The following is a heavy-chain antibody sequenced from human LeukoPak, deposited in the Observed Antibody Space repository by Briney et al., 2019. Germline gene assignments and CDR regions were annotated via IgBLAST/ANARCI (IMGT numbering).Heavy chain of an antibody. D-gene: IGHD6-19*01. Sequence: QAGGSLRLSCAASGFTFSSYGMHWVRQAPGKGLEWVAVIWYDGSNKYYADSVKGRFTISRDNSKNTLYLQMNSLRAEDTAVYYCARSGYSSGWYGWYLHYWGQGTLVTVSS. CDR1: GFTFSSYG. CDR3: ARSGYSSGWYGWYLHY. V-gene: IGHV3-33*01. J-gene: IGHJ4*02. CDR2: IWYDGSNK.